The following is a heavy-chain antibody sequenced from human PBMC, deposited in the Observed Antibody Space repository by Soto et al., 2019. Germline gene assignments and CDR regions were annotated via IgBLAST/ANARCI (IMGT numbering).Heavy chain of an antibody. J-gene: IGHJ4*02. Sequence: QVHLVPSGAEVKKPGAAVKVSCKGSGYAVTTYGITWVRQAPGQGLEWMGWISAHNGNTNYAQKLQGRVTVTRDTSTSTAYMELRSLRSDDTAVYYCARGRYGDYWGQGALVTV. CDR2: ISAHNGNT. V-gene: IGHV1-18*01. D-gene: IGHD1-1*01. CDR3: ARGRYGDY. CDR1: GYAVTTYG.